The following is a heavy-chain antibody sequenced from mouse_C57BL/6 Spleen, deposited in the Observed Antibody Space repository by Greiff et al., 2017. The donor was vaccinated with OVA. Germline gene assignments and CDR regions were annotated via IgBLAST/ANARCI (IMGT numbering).Heavy chain of an antibody. Sequence: QVQLQQPGAELVMPGASVKLSCKASGYTFTSYWMHWVKQRPGQGLEWIGEIDPSDSYTNYNQKFKGKSTLTVDKSSSTAYMQLSNLTSEDSAVYYCARCYYYGSSYVLDYWGQGTTLTVSS. D-gene: IGHD1-1*01. V-gene: IGHV1-69*01. CDR3: ARCYYYGSSYVLDY. CDR1: GYTFTSYW. J-gene: IGHJ2*01. CDR2: IDPSDSYT.